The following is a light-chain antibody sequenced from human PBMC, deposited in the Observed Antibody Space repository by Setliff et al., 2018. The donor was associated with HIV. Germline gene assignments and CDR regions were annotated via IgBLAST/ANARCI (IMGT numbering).Light chain of an antibody. CDR1: SSNIGAGYD. J-gene: IGLJ1*01. CDR2: GNN. V-gene: IGLV1-40*01. CDR3: QSYDSSLSASFV. Sequence: QSALTQPPSVSGAPGQRVTVSCTGSSSNIGAGYDVHWYQQLPGTAPKLLVYGNNNRPSGVPDRFSGSKSGTSASLAITGLQAEDEADYYCQSYDSSLSASFVLGTGTKV.